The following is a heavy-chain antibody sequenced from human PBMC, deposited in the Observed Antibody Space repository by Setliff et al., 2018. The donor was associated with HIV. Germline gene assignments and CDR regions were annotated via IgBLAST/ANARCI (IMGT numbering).Heavy chain of an antibody. J-gene: IGHJ4*02. D-gene: IGHD3-10*01. CDR2: IIPIFGTA. Sequence: SVKVSCKASGGTFSSYAISWVRQAPGQGLEWMGGIIPIFGTANYAQKFQGSVTITADESTSTAYMELSSLRSEDTAVYYCASNMVRGVIITPGYWGQGTLVTVSS. V-gene: IGHV1-69*13. CDR1: GGTFSSYA. CDR3: ASNMVRGVIITPGY.